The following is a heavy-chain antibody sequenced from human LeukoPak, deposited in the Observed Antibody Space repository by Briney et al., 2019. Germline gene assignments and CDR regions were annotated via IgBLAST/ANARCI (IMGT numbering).Heavy chain of an antibody. CDR2: IYHSGST. J-gene: IGHJ4*02. D-gene: IGHD1-26*01. CDR3: ARDSPNSGSYYGFDY. V-gene: IGHV4-4*02. CDR1: GGSISSSNW. Sequence: ETLSLTCAVSGGSISSSNWWSWVRQPPGKGLEWIGEIYHSGSTNYNPSLKSRVTISVDKSKNQFSLKLSSVTAADTAVYYCARDSPNSGSYYGFDYWGQGTLVTVSS.